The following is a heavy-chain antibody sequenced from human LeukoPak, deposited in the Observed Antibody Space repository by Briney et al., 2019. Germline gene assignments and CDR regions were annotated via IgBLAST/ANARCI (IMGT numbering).Heavy chain of an antibody. CDR1: GGSIGSSSYY. Sequence: PSETLSLTCTVSGGSIGSSSYYWGWIRQPPGKGLDWIGSIYYSGSTYYNPSLKSRVTISVDTSKNQFSLKLSSVTAADTAVYYCASVQDILTGPYDYWGQGTLVTVSS. CDR3: ASVQDILTGPYDY. CDR2: IYYSGST. D-gene: IGHD3-9*01. J-gene: IGHJ4*02. V-gene: IGHV4-39*01.